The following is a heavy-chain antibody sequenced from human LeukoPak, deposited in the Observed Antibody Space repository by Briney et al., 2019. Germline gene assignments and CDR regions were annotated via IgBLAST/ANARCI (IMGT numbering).Heavy chain of an antibody. V-gene: IGHV4-39*07. CDR3: ARIYSSSWFLNWFDP. CDR1: GGSINSSSYY. CDR2: IYYSGST. Sequence: SETLSLTCTVSGGSINSSSYYWGWIRQPPVKGLEWIGSIYYSGSTYYNPSLKSRVTISVDTSKNQFSLMLNSVTAADTAVYYCARIYSSSWFLNWFDPWGQGTLVTVSS. D-gene: IGHD6-13*01. J-gene: IGHJ5*02.